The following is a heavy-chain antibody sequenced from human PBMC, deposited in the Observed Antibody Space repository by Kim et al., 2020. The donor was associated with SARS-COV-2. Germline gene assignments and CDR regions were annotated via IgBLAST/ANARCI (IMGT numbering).Heavy chain of an antibody. CDR2: ISYDGFNK. J-gene: IGHJ4*02. V-gene: IGHV3-30*04. CDR1: GFTFSNYA. Sequence: GGSLRLSCTVSGFTFSNYAMNWVRQAPGKGLEWVAVISYDGFNKYYADSVKGRFTISRDNSKNTLYLQMNSLKPEDTAVYYCASGGSYYGSGTYDYFDSWGQGNLVTVSS. CDR3: ASGGSYYGSGTYDYFDS. D-gene: IGHD3-10*01.